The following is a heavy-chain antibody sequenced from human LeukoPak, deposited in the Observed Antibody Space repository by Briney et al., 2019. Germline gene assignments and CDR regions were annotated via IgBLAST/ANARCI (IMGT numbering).Heavy chain of an antibody. Sequence: GGSLRLSCAASGFTFSSYAMSWVRQAPGKGLEWVSAISGSGGSTYYADSVRGRFTISRDNSKNTLYLQMNSLRAEDTAVYYCAKDLQYYYDSSGFFDYWGQGTLVTVSS. CDR3: AKDLQYYYDSSGFFDY. D-gene: IGHD3-22*01. CDR2: ISGSGGST. J-gene: IGHJ4*02. V-gene: IGHV3-23*01. CDR1: GFTFSSYA.